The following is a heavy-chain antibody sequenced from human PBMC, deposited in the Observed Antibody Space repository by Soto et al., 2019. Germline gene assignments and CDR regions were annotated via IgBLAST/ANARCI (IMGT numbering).Heavy chain of an antibody. CDR2: IWYDGSNK. V-gene: IGHV3-33*01. J-gene: IGHJ5*02. Sequence: QVQLVESGGGVVQPGRSLRLSCAASGFTFSSYGMHWVRQAPGKGLEWVAVIWYDGSNKYYADSVKGRFTISRDNSKNKLYLQMNSLRAEDTAVYYCARGDYGGNSGWFDPWGQGTLVTVSS. CDR3: ARGDYGGNSGWFDP. CDR1: GFTFSSYG. D-gene: IGHD4-17*01.